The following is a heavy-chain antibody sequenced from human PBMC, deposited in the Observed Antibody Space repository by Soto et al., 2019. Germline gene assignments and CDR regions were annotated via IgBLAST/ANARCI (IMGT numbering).Heavy chain of an antibody. V-gene: IGHV3-48*01. D-gene: IGHD5-12*01. CDR2: ICGTTI. Sequence: EVQLVESGGGLVQPGGPLTLSCEAPGFAFSDYGMMWVRQAPGKGLECISFICGTTIYYANSVRGRFTISRDNAKHSLSLQMNNLRAEDTAVYYCARDRGSMATVDTMRGYWGQGVLVTVSS. CDR1: GFAFSDYG. J-gene: IGHJ4*02. CDR3: ARDRGSMATVDTMRGY.